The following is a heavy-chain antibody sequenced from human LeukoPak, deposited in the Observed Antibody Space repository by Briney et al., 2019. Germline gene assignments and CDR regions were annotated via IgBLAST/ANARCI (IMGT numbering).Heavy chain of an antibody. CDR2: VYDIGST. D-gene: IGHD4-17*01. Sequence: SETLSLTCTVSGGSIGSHYWTWIRQTPGKGLEWIGYVYDIGSTKYNPSLKSRVTISVDTSKNQFSLRLSSVTAADTAVYYCARTYGDYVYILGYWGQGTLVTVSS. CDR1: GGSIGSHY. V-gene: IGHV4-59*11. CDR3: ARTYGDYVYILGY. J-gene: IGHJ4*02.